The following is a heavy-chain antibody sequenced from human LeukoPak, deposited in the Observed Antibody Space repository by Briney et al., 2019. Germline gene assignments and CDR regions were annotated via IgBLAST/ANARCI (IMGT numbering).Heavy chain of an antibody. Sequence: ASVKVSCKASGYTFTSYGISWVRQAPGQGLEWMGWISAYNGNTNCAQKLQGRVTMTTDTSTSTAYMELRSLRSDDTAVYYCARDRGYCSSTSCPPADFDYWGQGTLVTVSS. J-gene: IGHJ4*02. D-gene: IGHD2-2*01. CDR1: GYTFTSYG. CDR2: ISAYNGNT. V-gene: IGHV1-18*01. CDR3: ARDRGYCSSTSCPPADFDY.